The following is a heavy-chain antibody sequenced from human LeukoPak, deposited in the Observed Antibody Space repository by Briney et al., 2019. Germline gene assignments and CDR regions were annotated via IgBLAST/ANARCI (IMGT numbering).Heavy chain of an antibody. D-gene: IGHD3-16*01. CDR3: ANGMVLGGRDY. CDR2: ISGSGGST. J-gene: IGHJ4*02. V-gene: IGHV3-23*01. CDR1: GFTFSSYA. Sequence: GGSLRLSCAASGFTFSSYAMSWVRRAPGKGLEWVSAISGSGGSTYYADSVKGRFTISRDNSKNTLYLQMNSLRAEDTAVYYCANGMVLGGRDYWGQGTLVTVSS.